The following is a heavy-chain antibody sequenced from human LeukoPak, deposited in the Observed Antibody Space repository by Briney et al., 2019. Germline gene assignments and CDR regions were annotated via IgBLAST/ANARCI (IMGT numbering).Heavy chain of an antibody. J-gene: IGHJ3*02. CDR1: GFTFSSYS. V-gene: IGHV3-21*01. Sequence: GGSPRLSCAASGFTFSSYSMNWVRQAPGKGLEWVSSISSSSSYIYYADSVRGRFTISRDNAKNSLYLQMNSLRAEDTAVYYCARMYSSGWYGAFDIWGQGTMVTVSS. CDR3: ARMYSSGWYGAFDI. CDR2: ISSSSSYI. D-gene: IGHD6-19*01.